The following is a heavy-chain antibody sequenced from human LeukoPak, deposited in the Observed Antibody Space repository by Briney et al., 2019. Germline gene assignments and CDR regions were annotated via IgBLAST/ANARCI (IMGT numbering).Heavy chain of an antibody. CDR1: ALTFTSYS. CDR2: ISGSGGST. CDR3: ARASVLLSADY. Sequence: GGSLRLSCTASALTFTSYSMNWVRQAPGKWLEWVSAISGSGGSTYYADSVKGRFTISRDNSKNTLYLQMNSLRAEDTAVYYCARASVLLSADYWGQGTLVTVSS. D-gene: IGHD3-16*01. V-gene: IGHV3-23*01. J-gene: IGHJ4*02.